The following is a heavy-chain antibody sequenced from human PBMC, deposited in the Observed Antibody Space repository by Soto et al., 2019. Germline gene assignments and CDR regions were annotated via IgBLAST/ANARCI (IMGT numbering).Heavy chain of an antibody. J-gene: IGHJ4*02. D-gene: IGHD3-22*01. CDR3: TTGYYYDSSGYYGDDYFDY. CDR2: IKSKSDGETT. CDR1: GFTFNNAW. Sequence: EVQLVESGGGLVEPGGSLRLSCAVSGFTFNNAWMTWVRQVPGKGLEWVGRIKSKSDGETTGYAAPVKGRFSISRDDSKNTLYLQMNSLKTEDTAVYYCTTGYYYDSSGYYGDDYFDYWGQGTLVTVSS. V-gene: IGHV3-15*07.